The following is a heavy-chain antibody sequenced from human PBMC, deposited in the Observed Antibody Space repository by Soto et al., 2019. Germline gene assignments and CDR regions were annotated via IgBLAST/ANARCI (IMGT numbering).Heavy chain of an antibody. CDR2: IYPGDSYT. CDR3: ASQRGCSSSRCLDAFER. D-gene: IGHD2-15*01. J-gene: IGHJ3*02. Sequence: PGESLKISCKGSGYNFISYWIGWVRQIPGKGLEWMGIIYPGDSYTTYSPSFQGQVTISADKSTRTAYLQWSSLKASDTAMYYCASQRGCSSSRCLDAFERWGQGTMVTVAS. CDR1: GYNFISYW. V-gene: IGHV5-51*01.